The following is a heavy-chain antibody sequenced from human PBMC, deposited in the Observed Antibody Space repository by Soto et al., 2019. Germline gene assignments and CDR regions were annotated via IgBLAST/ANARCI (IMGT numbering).Heavy chain of an antibody. CDR3: ARCSGSYLLDY. V-gene: IGHV4-34*01. CDR2: INHNGST. CDR1: GGSFSGYY. D-gene: IGHD1-26*01. J-gene: IGHJ4*02. Sequence: QVQLQQWGAGLLKPSETLSLTCAVYGGSFSGYYWSWIRQPPGKGLEWIGEINHNGSTNYNPPRKSRGTISVDTSKNQFSLKLSSVTAADTAVYYCARCSGSYLLDYWGQGTLVTVSS.